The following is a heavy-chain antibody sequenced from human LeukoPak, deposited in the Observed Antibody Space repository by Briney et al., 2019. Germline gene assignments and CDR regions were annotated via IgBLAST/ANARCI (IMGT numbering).Heavy chain of an antibody. CDR2: INPNSGGT. CDR1: GYTFTGYY. J-gene: IGHJ6*03. Sequence: GASVKVSCKASGYTFTGYYMHWVRQAPGQGLEWMGWINPNSGGTNYAQKFQGRVTMTRDTSISTAYMELSRLRSDDTAVYYCASCPTAGLDLFTPYYYYYYMDVWGKGTTVTISS. CDR3: ASCPTAGLDLFTPYYYYYYMDV. V-gene: IGHV1-2*02. D-gene: IGHD6-19*01.